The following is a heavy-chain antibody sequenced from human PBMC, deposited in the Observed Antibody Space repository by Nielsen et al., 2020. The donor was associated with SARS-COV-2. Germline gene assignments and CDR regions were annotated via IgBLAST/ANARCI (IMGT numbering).Heavy chain of an antibody. D-gene: IGHD1-1*01. CDR2: IHYSGTA. Sequence: SETLSLTCTVSTGNNNYYWGWIRPPPGKGLEGLAYIHYSGTANYNPSLQSRGLVSIDTSKNQFSLKLSSVTAADTAVYYCATDGFSFGTFDYWGQGALVTVSS. V-gene: IGHV4-59*01. CDR3: ATDGFSFGTFDY. CDR1: TGNNNYY. J-gene: IGHJ4*02.